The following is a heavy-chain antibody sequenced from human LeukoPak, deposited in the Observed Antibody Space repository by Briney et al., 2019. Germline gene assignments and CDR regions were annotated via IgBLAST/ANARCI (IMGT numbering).Heavy chain of an antibody. D-gene: IGHD3-22*01. CDR3: ARSAGDYYDSSGYYYGYYYYMDV. Sequence: SETLSLTCAVYGGSFSGYYWSWIRQPPGKGLEWIGEINHSGSTNYNPSLKSRVTISVDTSKNQFSLKLSSVTAADTAVYYCARSAGDYYDSSGYYYGYYYYMDVWGKGTTVTVSS. J-gene: IGHJ6*03. CDR2: INHSGST. CDR1: GGSFSGYY. V-gene: IGHV4-34*01.